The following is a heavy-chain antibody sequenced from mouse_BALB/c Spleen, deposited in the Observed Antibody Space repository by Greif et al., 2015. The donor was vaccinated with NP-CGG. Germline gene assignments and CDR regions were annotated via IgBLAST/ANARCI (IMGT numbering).Heavy chain of an antibody. CDR3: ASHYYGRTYYYAMDY. J-gene: IGHJ4*01. CDR1: GFTFSSYA. Sequence: DVKLVESWGGLVKPGGSLKLSCAASGFTFSSYAMSWVRQTPEKRLEWVATISSGGSYTYYPDSVKGRFTISRDNAKNTLYLQMSSLRSEDTAMYYCASHYYGRTYYYAMDYWGQGASVTVSS. V-gene: IGHV5-9-1*01. CDR2: ISSGGSYT. D-gene: IGHD1-1*01.